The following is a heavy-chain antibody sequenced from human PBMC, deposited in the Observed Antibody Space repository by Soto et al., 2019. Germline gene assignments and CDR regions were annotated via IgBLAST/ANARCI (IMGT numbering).Heavy chain of an antibody. CDR2: INHSGST. D-gene: IGHD3-3*01. J-gene: IGHJ4*02. V-gene: IGHV4-34*01. CDR3: ARARRVPRYDFWSGYPNFDY. CDR1: GGSFSGYY. Sequence: SETLFLTCAVYGGSFSGYYWSWIRQPPGKGLEWIGEINHSGSTNYNPSLKSRVTISVDTSKNQFSLKLSSVTAADTAVYYCARARRVPRYDFWSGYPNFDYWGQGTLVTVSS.